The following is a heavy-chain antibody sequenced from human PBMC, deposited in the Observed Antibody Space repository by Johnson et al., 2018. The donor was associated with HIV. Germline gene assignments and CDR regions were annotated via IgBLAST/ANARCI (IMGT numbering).Heavy chain of an antibody. CDR1: GFTFSSYW. V-gene: IGHV3-48*04. J-gene: IGHJ3*02. CDR2: ISSGGNSI. CDR3: AKGHYYDSSDYYNQRYAFDI. Sequence: VQLLESGGGLVQPGGSLRLSCAASGFTFSSYWMSWVRQAPGKGLEWVSYISSGGNSIYYADSVKGRCTISRDNAKNSLFLQMNSLTAEATAVYYCAKGHYYDSSDYYNQRYAFDIWGQGTMVTVSS. D-gene: IGHD3-22*01.